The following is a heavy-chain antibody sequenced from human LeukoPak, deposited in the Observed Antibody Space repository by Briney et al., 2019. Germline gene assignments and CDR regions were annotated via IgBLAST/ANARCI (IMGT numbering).Heavy chain of an antibody. Sequence: SETLSLTCTVSGGSIISNNNYWGWSRQSPGEGLEWIASVNDRGSTYYNMSLKSRVTISVDTSMNQFSLKLSSVTAADTAVYYCARHEDCSSSSCYVTWFDYWGQGTLVTVSS. CDR3: ARHEDCSSSSCYVTWFDY. CDR1: GGSIISNNNY. V-gene: IGHV4-39*01. D-gene: IGHD2-15*01. CDR2: VNDRGST. J-gene: IGHJ4*02.